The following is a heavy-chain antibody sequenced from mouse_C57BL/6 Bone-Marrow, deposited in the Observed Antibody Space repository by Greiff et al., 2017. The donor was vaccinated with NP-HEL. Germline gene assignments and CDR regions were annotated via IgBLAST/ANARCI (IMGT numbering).Heavy chain of an antibody. CDR2: INPNNGGT. CDR3: ARWGNLRGMDY. D-gene: IGHD2-1*01. CDR1: GYTFTDYY. V-gene: IGHV1-26*01. Sequence: EVQLQQSGPELVKPGASVKISCKASGYTFTDYYMNWVKQSHGKSLEWIGDINPNNGGTSYNQKFKGKATLTVDKSSSTAYMELCSLTSEDSAVYYCARWGNLRGMDYWGQGTSVTVSS. J-gene: IGHJ4*01.